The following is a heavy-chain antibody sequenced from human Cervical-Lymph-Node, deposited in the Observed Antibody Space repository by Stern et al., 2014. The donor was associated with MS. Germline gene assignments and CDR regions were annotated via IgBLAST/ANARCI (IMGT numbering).Heavy chain of an antibody. D-gene: IGHD2-2*02. CDR3: ARRIPPSIDH. CDR2: ITPMFGAP. J-gene: IGHJ4*02. CDR1: GGTFRTYS. Sequence: QVQLVQSGAEVKKHGSSVTISCKASGGTFRTYSYTWVRQAPGQGLEWVGGITPMFGAPNYAQKFQDRVTITADESTTTAYLELTSLRFEDTAVYFCARRIPPSIDHWGQGTLVTVSS. V-gene: IGHV1-69*01.